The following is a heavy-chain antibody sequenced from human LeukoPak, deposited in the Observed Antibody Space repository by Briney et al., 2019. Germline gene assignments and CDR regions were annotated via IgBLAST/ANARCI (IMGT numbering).Heavy chain of an antibody. J-gene: IGHJ6*03. CDR2: INPNSGGT. D-gene: IGHD6-25*01. CDR1: GYTFTGYY. Sequence: EASVKVSCKASGYTFTGYYMHWVRQAPGQGLEWMGWINPNSGGTNYAQKFQGRVTMTRNTSISTAYMELSSLRSEDTAVYYCARGSAGDYYYYYMDVWGKGTTVTISS. CDR3: ARGSAGDYYYYYMDV. V-gene: IGHV1-2*02.